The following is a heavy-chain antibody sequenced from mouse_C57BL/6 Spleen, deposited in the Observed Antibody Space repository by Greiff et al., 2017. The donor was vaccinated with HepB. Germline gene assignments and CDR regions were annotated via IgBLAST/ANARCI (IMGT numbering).Heavy chain of an antibody. V-gene: IGHV14-1*01. D-gene: IGHD1-1*01. CDR2: IDPEDGDT. CDR1: GFNIKDYY. CDR3: TSPLYYGSSWFAY. Sequence: EVQLQQSGAELVRPGASVKLSCTASGFNIKDYYMHWVKQRPEQGLEWIGRIDPEDGDTEYAPKFQGKATMTAHTSSNTAYLQLSSLTSEDTAVYYFTSPLYYGSSWFAYWGQGTLVTVSA. J-gene: IGHJ3*01.